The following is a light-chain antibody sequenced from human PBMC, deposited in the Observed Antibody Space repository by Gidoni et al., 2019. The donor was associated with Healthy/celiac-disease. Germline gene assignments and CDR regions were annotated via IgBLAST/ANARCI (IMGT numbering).Light chain of an antibody. Sequence: SALTQPASVSGSPGQSITISCTGTSSDVGGYNYVSWYQQPPGKAPKRMIYDVSNRPSGVSNRFSGSKSGNTASLTISGLQAEDEADYYCSSYTSSSTLDVVFGGGTKLTVL. J-gene: IGLJ2*01. CDR2: DVS. V-gene: IGLV2-14*01. CDR3: SSYTSSSTLDVV. CDR1: SSDVGGYNY.